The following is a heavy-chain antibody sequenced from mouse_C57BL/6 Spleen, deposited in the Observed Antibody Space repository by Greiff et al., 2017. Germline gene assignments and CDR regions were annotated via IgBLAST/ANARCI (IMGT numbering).Heavy chain of an antibody. CDR1: GYSFTGYF. V-gene: IGHV1-20*01. J-gene: IGHJ2*01. Sequence: VQLQQSGPELVKPGDSVKISCKASGYSFTGYFMNWVMQSHGQSLEWIGRIDPYNGDTFYNQKFKGKATLTVDKSSSTAHMELRSLTSEDSAVYYCARCYFDYWGQGTTLTVSS. CDR3: ARCYFDY. CDR2: IDPYNGDT.